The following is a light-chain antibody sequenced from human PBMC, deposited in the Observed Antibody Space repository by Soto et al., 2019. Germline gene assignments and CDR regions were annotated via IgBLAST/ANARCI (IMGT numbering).Light chain of an antibody. CDR1: GSNIGAGYD. Sequence: QPVLTQPPSVSGAPGQRVTISCTGSGSNIGAGYDVHWYQHRPGTAPKLLVFGDSHRPSGVPDRFSGSKSGTSASLAITGLQAEDEGDYYCQSYDSTLDARYVFGPGTKLTVL. J-gene: IGLJ1*01. V-gene: IGLV1-40*01. CDR3: QSYDSTLDARYV. CDR2: GDS.